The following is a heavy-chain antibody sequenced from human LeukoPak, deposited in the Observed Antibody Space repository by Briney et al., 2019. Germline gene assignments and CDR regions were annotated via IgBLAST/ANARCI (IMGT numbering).Heavy chain of an antibody. Sequence: KSSETLSLTCTVSGDSISSYYWSWIRQPPGKGLEWIGYIYYSGTTNYNPSLKSRVTISVDTSKNQFSLKLSSVTAADTAVYYCARHSAHSSTNDAFDIWGQGTMVTVSS. CDR2: IYYSGTT. J-gene: IGHJ3*02. D-gene: IGHD6-13*01. CDR3: ARHSAHSSTNDAFDI. V-gene: IGHV4-59*01. CDR1: GDSISSYY.